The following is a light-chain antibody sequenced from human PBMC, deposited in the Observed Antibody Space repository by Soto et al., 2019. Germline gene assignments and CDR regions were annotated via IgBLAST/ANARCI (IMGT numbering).Light chain of an antibody. CDR2: WAS. V-gene: IGKV4-1*01. J-gene: IGKJ2*01. CDR3: QQYYTTPYT. Sequence: DIVMTQSPDSLAVSLGERATINCKSSQSVLYSSNNKNYLAWYQQKPGQPPKLLIYWASTREFGVPDRFSGSGSETDFTLTTSSLQAEDVAIYYCQQYYTTPYTFGQGTKLEIK. CDR1: QSVLYSSNNKNY.